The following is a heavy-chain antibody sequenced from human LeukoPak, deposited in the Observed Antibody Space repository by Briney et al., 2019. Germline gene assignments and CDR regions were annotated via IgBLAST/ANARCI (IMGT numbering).Heavy chain of an antibody. Sequence: ASETLSLTCTVSGGSISSGGYYWSWIRQHPGKGLEWIGYIYYSGSTYYNPSLKSRVTISVDTSKNQFSLKLSSVTAADTAVYYCARHAGSHDFWSGYYLNHNKKNNWFDPWGQGTLVTVSS. CDR1: GGSISSGGYY. CDR2: IYYSGST. V-gene: IGHV4-31*03. D-gene: IGHD3-3*01. CDR3: ARHAGSHDFWSGYYLNHNKKNNWFDP. J-gene: IGHJ5*02.